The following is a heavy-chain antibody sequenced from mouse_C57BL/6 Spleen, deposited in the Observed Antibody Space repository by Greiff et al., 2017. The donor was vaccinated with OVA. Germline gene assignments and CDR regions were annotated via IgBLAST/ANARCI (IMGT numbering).Heavy chain of an antibody. V-gene: IGHV1-52*01. CDR1: GYTFTSYW. CDR2: IDPSDSET. J-gene: IGHJ2*01. D-gene: IGHD3-3*01. Sequence: QVQLQQPGAELVRPGSSVKLSCKASGYTFTSYWMHWVKQRPIQGLEWIGNIDPSDSETHYNQKFKDKATLTVDKSSSTAYMQLSSLTSEDSAVYYCARAALRDYFDYWGQGTTLTVSS. CDR3: ARAALRDYFDY.